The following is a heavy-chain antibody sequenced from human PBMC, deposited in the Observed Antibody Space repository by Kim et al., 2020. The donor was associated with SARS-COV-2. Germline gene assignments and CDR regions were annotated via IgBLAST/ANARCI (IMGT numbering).Heavy chain of an antibody. J-gene: IGHJ6*01. V-gene: IGHV5-10-1*01. CDR1: GYIFTNYW. D-gene: IGHD3-10*01. Sequence: GESLKISCKGSGYIFTNYWINWVRQMPGKGLEWVGTIDPSDSYINYSPSFQGHVTISADKSINTAYMQWSSLKASDTAIYYCARAVGSGSYSVGNYGMDVCGQGTTVTVSS. CDR3: ARAVGSGSYSVGNYGMDV. CDR2: IDPSDSYI.